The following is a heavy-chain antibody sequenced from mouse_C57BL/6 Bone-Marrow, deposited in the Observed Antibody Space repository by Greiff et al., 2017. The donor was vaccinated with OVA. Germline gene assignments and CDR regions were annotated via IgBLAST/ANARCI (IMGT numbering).Heavy chain of an antibody. CDR2: ISNLAYSI. CDR3: ARQDYYGRGFAY. D-gene: IGHD1-1*01. V-gene: IGHV5-15*01. J-gene: IGHJ3*01. Sequence: DVKLVESGGGLVQPGGSLKLSCAASGFTFSDYGMAWVRQAPRKGPEWVAFISNLAYSIYYADTVTGRFTISRENAKNTLYLEMSSLRSEDTAMYYCARQDYYGRGFAYWGQGTLVTVSA. CDR1: GFTFSDYG.